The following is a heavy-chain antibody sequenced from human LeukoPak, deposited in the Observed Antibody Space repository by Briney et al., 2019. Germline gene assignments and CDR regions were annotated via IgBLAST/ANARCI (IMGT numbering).Heavy chain of an antibody. CDR3: AFLGGGWLDAFDI. CDR2: ISSSGGST. V-gene: IGHV3-64D*09. Sequence: GGSLRLSCSASGFTFSSYAMHWVRQAPGKGLEYVSTISSSGGSTYYIDSVKGRFTISRDSSKNTLYLQMSSLRAEDAAVYYCAFLGGGWLDAFDIWGQGTMVTVSS. CDR1: GFTFSSYA. J-gene: IGHJ3*02. D-gene: IGHD5-24*01.